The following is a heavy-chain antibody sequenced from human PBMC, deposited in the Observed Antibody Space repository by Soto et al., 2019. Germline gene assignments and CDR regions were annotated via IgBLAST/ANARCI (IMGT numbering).Heavy chain of an antibody. CDR1: GGSISSSSYY. J-gene: IGHJ4*02. Sequence: SETLSLTCTVSGGSISSSSYYWGWIRQPPGKGLEWIGSIYYSGSTYYNPSLKSRVTISVDTSKNQFSLKLSSVTAADTAVYYCARRFVKWGYCSGGSCYSVFPDYWGQGTLVTVSS. D-gene: IGHD2-15*01. CDR3: ARRFVKWGYCSGGSCYSVFPDY. CDR2: IYYSGST. V-gene: IGHV4-39*01.